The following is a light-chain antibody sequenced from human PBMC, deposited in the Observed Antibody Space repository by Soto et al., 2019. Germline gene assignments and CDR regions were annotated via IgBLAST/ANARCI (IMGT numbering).Light chain of an antibody. Sequence: DIVMTQSPDSLAVSLGERATINCKSSQSVFYSSTNKNYLAWYQQKPGQPPKLLIYWASTRESGVPDRFSGSGSGADFTLTISILQAEDVAVYYCQQYYNTPRTFGQGTKLEI. CDR2: WAS. CDR3: QQYYNTPRT. V-gene: IGKV4-1*01. CDR1: QSVFYSSTNKNY. J-gene: IGKJ2*01.